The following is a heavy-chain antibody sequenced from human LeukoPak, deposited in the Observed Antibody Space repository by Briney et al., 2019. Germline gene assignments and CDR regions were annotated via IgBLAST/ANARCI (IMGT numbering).Heavy chain of an antibody. CDR1: GGSISSGGYY. V-gene: IGHV4-31*03. J-gene: IGHJ4*02. CDR2: IYYSGST. D-gene: IGHD1-26*01. CDR3: AREVMGASSFDY. Sequence: PSETLSLTCTVSGGSISSGGYYWSWIRQHPGKGLEWIGYIYYSGSTYYNPSVKSRVTISVDTSKNQFSLKLSSVTAADTAVYYCAREVMGASSFDYWGQGTLVTVSS.